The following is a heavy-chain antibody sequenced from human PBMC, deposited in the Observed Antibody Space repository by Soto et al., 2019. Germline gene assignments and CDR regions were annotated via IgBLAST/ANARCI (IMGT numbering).Heavy chain of an antibody. CDR3: VGRGNQNWGDY. Sequence: QVQLVESGGGVVQPGRSLRLSCAASGFTFSSYGMHWVRQAPGKGLEWVSSIWYDGNNKYYADSVKGRFTISRDNSGNTLFLQMNSLRAEDTALYYWVGRGNQNWGDYWGQGTQVTVSS. CDR2: IWYDGNNK. CDR1: GFTFSSYG. V-gene: IGHV3-33*01. J-gene: IGHJ4*02. D-gene: IGHD7-27*01.